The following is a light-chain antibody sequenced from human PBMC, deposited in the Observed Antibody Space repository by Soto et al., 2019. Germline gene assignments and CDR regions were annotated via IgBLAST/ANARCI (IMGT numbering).Light chain of an antibody. CDR2: DAS. J-gene: IGKJ4*01. CDR3: QQFSSYPLT. Sequence: EIVLTQSPGTLSLSPGERAPLSCRASQSVNTNLAWYQQKPGQAPRLLIYDASTRATGIPASFSGGGSGTDFTLTISRLEPEDFAVYYCQQFSSYPLTFGGGTKVDIK. V-gene: IGKV3-20*01. CDR1: QSVNTN.